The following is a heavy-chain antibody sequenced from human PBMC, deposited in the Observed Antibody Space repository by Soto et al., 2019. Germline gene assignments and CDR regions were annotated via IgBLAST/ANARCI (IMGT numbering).Heavy chain of an antibody. V-gene: IGHV4-34*01. CDR2: INHSGST. Sequence: QAQLQQWGAGLLKPSETLSLTCAVSGGSFSGYYWNWIRQSPGKGLEWIGEINHSGSTHYNPSLKSRNSMSADTSMNLFSLKLNSVTAADTSVYYCARRVLTGYHNYGLDVWGQGTTVTVSS. CDR3: ARRVLTGYHNYGLDV. CDR1: GGSFSGYY. D-gene: IGHD6-25*01. J-gene: IGHJ6*02.